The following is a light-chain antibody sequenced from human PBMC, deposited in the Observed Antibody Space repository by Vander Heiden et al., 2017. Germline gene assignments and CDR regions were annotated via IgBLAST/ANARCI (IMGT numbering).Light chain of an antibody. J-gene: IGKJ3*01. CDR2: DAS. CDR1: QSVSSY. V-gene: IGKV3-11*01. Sequence: EIVLTQSPATLSLSPGERATLSCRASQSVSSYLAWYQQKPGQAPRLLIYDASNRATGIPARFSGSGSGTDFTLTICSLEPEDFAVYYCQQRSNWPGFTFGHGTKVDIK. CDR3: QQRSNWPGFT.